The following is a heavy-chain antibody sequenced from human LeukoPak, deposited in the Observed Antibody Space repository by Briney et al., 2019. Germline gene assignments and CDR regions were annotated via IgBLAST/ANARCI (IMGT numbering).Heavy chain of an antibody. J-gene: IGHJ6*03. CDR2: IRYDGSNK. CDR3: ATSYCSGGSCYSASYYYYMDV. V-gene: IGHV3-30*02. CDR1: GITFSSYG. Sequence: GGSLRLSCAASGITFSSYGMHWVRQAPGKGLEWVAFIRYDGSNKYYADSVKGRFTISRDNSKNTLYLQMNSLRAEDTAVYYCATSYCSGGSCYSASYYYYMDVWGKGTTVTISS. D-gene: IGHD2-15*01.